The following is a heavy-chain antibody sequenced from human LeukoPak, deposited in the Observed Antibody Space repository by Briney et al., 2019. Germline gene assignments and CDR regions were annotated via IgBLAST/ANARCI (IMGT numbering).Heavy chain of an antibody. CDR2: INWNGGGT. J-gene: IGHJ5*02. Sequence: PGGSLRLSREVSGFTFDDYGMNWVRQPPGKGLEWISDINWNGGGTSYAASVRGRFTVSRDNAKNLLYLQMTSLRVEDTALYYCARRKDFADFGSAYYPLDHWGQGTLVTVS. V-gene: IGHV3-20*04. CDR3: ARRKDFADFGSAYYPLDH. D-gene: IGHD3-3*01. CDR1: GFTFDDYG.